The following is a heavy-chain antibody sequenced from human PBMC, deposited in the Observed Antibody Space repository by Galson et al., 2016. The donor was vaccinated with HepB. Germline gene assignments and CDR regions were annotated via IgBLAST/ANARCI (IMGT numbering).Heavy chain of an antibody. Sequence: PALVKPTQTLTLTCTFSGFSLSTSGMCVSWIRQPPGKALEWLAFIDWDDDKYYSTSLKTRLTISKDTSNNQVVLTMTNMDPADTATYYCARSSPYYYGSGRPFDPWGQGTLVTVSS. CDR2: IDWDDDK. J-gene: IGHJ5*02. D-gene: IGHD3-10*01. CDR3: ARSSPYYYGSGRPFDP. CDR1: GFSLSTSGMC. V-gene: IGHV2-70*01.